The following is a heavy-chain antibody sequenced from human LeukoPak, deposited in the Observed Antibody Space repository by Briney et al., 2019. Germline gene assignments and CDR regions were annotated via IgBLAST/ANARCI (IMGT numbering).Heavy chain of an antibody. CDR2: INEDGSVK. J-gene: IGHJ4*02. V-gene: IGHV3-7*03. Sequence: GGSLRLSCAASGFTFNYYWMSWVRQAPGEGLDWVANINEDGSVKHYVDCVKGRFTISRGNAKNSVYLHMNSLRAEDTAVYYCATSAAAAGTEWGQGILVTVSS. CDR3: ATSAAAAGTE. CDR1: GFTFNYYW. D-gene: IGHD6-13*01.